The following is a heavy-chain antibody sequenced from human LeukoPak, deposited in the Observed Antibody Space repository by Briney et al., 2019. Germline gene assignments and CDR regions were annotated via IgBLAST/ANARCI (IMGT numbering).Heavy chain of an antibody. V-gene: IGHV1-69*06. J-gene: IGHJ5*02. CDR1: GGTFSSYA. CDR2: IIPIFGTA. CDR3: ARVAYYDSSGYLDP. Sequence: GASVKVSCKASGGTFSSYAISWVRQAPGQGLEWMGGIIPIFGTANYAQKFQGRVTITADKSTSTAYMELSSLRSEDTAVYYCARVAYYDSSGYLDPWGQGTLVTVSS. D-gene: IGHD3-22*01.